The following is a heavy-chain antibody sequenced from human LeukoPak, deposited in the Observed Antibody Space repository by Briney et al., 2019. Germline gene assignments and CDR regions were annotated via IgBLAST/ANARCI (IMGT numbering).Heavy chain of an antibody. Sequence: GRSLRLSCAASGFTFSSYGMHWVRQAPGKGLEWVAVISYDGSNKYYADSVKGRFTISRDNAKNSLYLQMNSLRAEDTAVYYCARGVGWIQLWLDYWGQGTLVTVSS. V-gene: IGHV3-30*03. CDR3: ARGVGWIQLWLDY. CDR1: GFTFSSYG. J-gene: IGHJ4*02. D-gene: IGHD5-18*01. CDR2: ISYDGSNK.